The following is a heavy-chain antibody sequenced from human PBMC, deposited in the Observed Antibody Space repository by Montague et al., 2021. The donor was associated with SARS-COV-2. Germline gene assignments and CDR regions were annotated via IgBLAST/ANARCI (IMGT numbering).Heavy chain of an antibody. CDR1: GFTVSSNY. J-gene: IGHJ6*02. CDR2: IYSGVST. CDR3: ARDQRRYGLGSYYGPHYYYYGMDV. Sequence: SLRLSCAASGFTVSSNYMSWVRQAPGKGLEWVSVIYSGVSTYYAYSVNGRFTISRDNSKNTLYLQMNSLRAEDTAVYYCARDQRRYGLGSYYGPHYYYYGMDVWGQGTTVTVSS. V-gene: IGHV3-66*02. D-gene: IGHD3-10*01.